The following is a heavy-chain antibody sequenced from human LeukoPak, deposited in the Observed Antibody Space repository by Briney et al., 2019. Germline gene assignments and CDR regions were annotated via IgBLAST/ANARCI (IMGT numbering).Heavy chain of an antibody. J-gene: IGHJ4*02. Sequence: GGSLRLSCAASGFTLSTYCMLWVRQAQGKGPMWVSRICPDGTVTNYADSVKARFIISRDNARNTVYLQMNSLRVEDTAVYYCVRDFRSVDYWGQGTLVTVSS. V-gene: IGHV3-74*01. CDR3: VRDFRSVDY. CDR2: ICPDGTVT. CDR1: GFTLSTYC.